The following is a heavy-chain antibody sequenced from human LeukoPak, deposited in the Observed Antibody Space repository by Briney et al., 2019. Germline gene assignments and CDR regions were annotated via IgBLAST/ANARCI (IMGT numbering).Heavy chain of an antibody. J-gene: IGHJ3*02. CDR3: ARGIVVVPAADAFDI. Sequence: PGGSLRLSCAASGFTFSDYYMSWIRQAPGKGLEWVSYISSSGSTIYYADSVKGRFTISRDNAKNSLYLQMNSLRAEDTAVYYCARGIVVVPAADAFDIWGQGTMVTVSS. V-gene: IGHV3-11*04. CDR1: GFTFSDYY. CDR2: ISSSGSTI. D-gene: IGHD2-2*01.